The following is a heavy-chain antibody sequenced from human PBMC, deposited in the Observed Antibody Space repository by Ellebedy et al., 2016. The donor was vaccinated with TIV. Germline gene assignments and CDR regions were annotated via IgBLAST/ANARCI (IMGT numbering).Heavy chain of an antibody. CDR1: GFTFSRNG. D-gene: IGHD3-22*01. CDR3: AREGYYDSSGYYYNADAFDI. J-gene: IGHJ3*02. Sequence: GESLKISCAASGFTFSRNGMHWVRQAPGKGLEWVAVIWYDGSTKYYVDSVKGRFTISRDNSKNTLYLQLNTLRAEDTAVYYCAREGYYDSSGYYYNADAFDIWGQGTMVTVSS. V-gene: IGHV3-33*01. CDR2: IWYDGSTK.